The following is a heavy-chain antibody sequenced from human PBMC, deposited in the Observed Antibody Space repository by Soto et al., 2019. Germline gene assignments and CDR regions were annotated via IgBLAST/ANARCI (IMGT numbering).Heavy chain of an antibody. Sequence: QVQLQESGPGLVKPSQTLSLTCTVSGGSISSGDYYWSWIRQPPGKGMECIGYIYYSGSTYYNPSLKSRVTISVDTSKNQFSLKLTSVTAADTAVYYCARVRGVTYFDYWGQGTLVTVSS. CDR3: ARVRGVTYFDY. V-gene: IGHV4-30-4*01. CDR1: GGSISSGDYY. J-gene: IGHJ4*02. CDR2: IYYSGST. D-gene: IGHD3-10*01.